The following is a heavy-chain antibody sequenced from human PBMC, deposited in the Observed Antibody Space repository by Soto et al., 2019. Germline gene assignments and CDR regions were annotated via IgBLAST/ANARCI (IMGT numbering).Heavy chain of an antibody. V-gene: IGHV1-69*01. D-gene: IGHD1-1*01. CDR1: GGIFSSFS. J-gene: IGHJ5*02. Sequence: QVQLVQSGAEVKTPGSSVEVSCKASGGIFSSFSITWVRQVPGHGLEWMGGIIPMTGTPNYAEKFQVRLTLTADASTRTAYLVMSSLKSEDTAVYYCARGPIFPGATSWLDPWGQGTVVIVSS. CDR3: ARGPIFPGATSWLDP. CDR2: IIPMTGTP.